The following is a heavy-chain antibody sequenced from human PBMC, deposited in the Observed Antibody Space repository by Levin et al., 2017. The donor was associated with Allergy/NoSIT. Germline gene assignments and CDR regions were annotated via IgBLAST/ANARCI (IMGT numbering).Heavy chain of an antibody. CDR3: ARVPASRYDVWSGYYPFYMDV. V-gene: IGHV4-34*01. CDR1: GGSFSGYY. J-gene: IGHJ6*03. CDR2: INHSGST. Sequence: SQTLSLTCAVYGGSFSGYYWSWIRQPPGKGLEWIGEINHSGSTNYNPSLKSRVTISVDTSKNQFSLKLSSVTAADTAVYYCARVPASRYDVWSGYYPFYMDVWGKGTTVTVSS. D-gene: IGHD3-3*01.